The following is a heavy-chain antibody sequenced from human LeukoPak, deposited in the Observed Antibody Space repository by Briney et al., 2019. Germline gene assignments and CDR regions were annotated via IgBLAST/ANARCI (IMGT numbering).Heavy chain of an antibody. Sequence: SETLSLTCTVSGVSISSYYWSWIRQPPGKGLEWLGYIYYSGSNNYNPSLKSRVTISVDTSKNQFSLKLSSVTAADTAVYYCARGSVLWFGELFSFDYWGQGTLVTVSS. V-gene: IGHV4-59*08. J-gene: IGHJ4*02. CDR1: GVSISSYY. CDR3: ARGSVLWFGELFSFDY. D-gene: IGHD3-10*01. CDR2: IYYSGSN.